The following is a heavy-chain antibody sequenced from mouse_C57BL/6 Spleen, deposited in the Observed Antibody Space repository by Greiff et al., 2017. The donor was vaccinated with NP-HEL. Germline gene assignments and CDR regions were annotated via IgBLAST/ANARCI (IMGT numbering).Heavy chain of an antibody. J-gene: IGHJ2*01. CDR1: GYTFTDYY. Sequence: VQLQQSGAELVRPGASVKLSCKASGYTFTDYYINWVKQRPGQGLEWIARIYPGSGNTYYNEKFKGKATLTAEKSSSTAYMQLSSLTSEDSAVYFCARRYDSLDYWGQGTTLTVSS. CDR2: IYPGSGNT. CDR3: ARRYDSLDY. D-gene: IGHD2-4*01. V-gene: IGHV1-76*01.